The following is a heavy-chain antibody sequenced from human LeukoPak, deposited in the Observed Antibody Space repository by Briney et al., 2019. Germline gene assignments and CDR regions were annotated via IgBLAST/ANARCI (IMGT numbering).Heavy chain of an antibody. CDR2: ISYDGSNK. CDR3: ARDPSYSGYDIYYYMDV. D-gene: IGHD5-12*01. V-gene: IGHV3-30*04. Sequence: PGGSLILSCAASGFTFSSYAMHWVRQAPGKGLEWVAVISYDGSNKYYADSVKGRFTISRDNSKNTLYLQMNSLRAEDTAVYYCARDPSYSGYDIYYYMDVWGKGTTVTVSS. CDR1: GFTFSSYA. J-gene: IGHJ6*03.